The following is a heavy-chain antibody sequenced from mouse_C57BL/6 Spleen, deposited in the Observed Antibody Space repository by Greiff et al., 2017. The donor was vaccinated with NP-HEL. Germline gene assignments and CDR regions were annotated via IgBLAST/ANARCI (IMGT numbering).Heavy chain of an antibody. CDR3: ARGDYYCSSYCFAY. D-gene: IGHD1-1*01. Sequence: VQLQQSGPELVKPGASVKISCKASGYAFSSSWMNWVKQRPGKGLEWIGRIYPGDGDTNYNGKLKCKATLTAVKSSSTAYMQLSSLTSDDYAVYFCARGDYYCSSYCFAYLGQGTLVTVSA. CDR2: IYPGDGDT. CDR1: GYAFSSSW. V-gene: IGHV1-82*01. J-gene: IGHJ3*01.